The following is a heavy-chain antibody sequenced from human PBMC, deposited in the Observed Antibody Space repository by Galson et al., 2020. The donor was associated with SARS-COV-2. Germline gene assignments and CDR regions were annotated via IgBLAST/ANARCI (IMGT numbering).Heavy chain of an antibody. V-gene: IGHV3-30-3*01. CDR2: ISYDGDNK. J-gene: IGHJ6*02. Sequence: GGSLRLSCAASGFPFSSFAMHWVRQAPGKGLEWVALISYDGDNKYYADSVKGRITMSRDNSKNTLYLQMNSLRAEDTAVYYCARATIGTYYYGMDVWGQGTTVTVSS. CDR3: ARATIGTYYYGMDV. CDR1: GFPFSSFA. D-gene: IGHD5-12*01.